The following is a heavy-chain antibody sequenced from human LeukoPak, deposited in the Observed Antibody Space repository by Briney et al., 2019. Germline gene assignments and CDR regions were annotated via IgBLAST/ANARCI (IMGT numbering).Heavy chain of an antibody. CDR3: ARDSSSSPRSRWFDP. CDR1: GFTFSSYG. J-gene: IGHJ5*02. CDR2: ISYDGSNK. V-gene: IGHV3-30*03. D-gene: IGHD6-6*01. Sequence: GGSLRLSCAASGFTFSSYGMHWVRQAPGKGLEWVAVISYDGSNKYYADSVKGRFTISRGNSKNTLYLQMNSLRAEDTAVYYCARDSSSSPRSRWFDPWGQGTLVTVSS.